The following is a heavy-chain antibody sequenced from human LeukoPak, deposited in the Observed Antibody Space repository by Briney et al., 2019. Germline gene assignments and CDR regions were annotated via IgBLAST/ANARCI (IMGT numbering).Heavy chain of an antibody. J-gene: IGHJ4*02. V-gene: IGHV3-23*01. Sequence: GGSLRLSCAASGFTFSSYAMSWVRQAPGKGLEWVSAISGSGGDTYYVDSVKGRFTISRDNAKNSLYLQMNSLRAEDTAVYYCARDLGYSSGPNYWGQGTRVTVSS. CDR1: GFTFSSYA. CDR2: ISGSGGDT. D-gene: IGHD6-19*01. CDR3: ARDLGYSSGPNY.